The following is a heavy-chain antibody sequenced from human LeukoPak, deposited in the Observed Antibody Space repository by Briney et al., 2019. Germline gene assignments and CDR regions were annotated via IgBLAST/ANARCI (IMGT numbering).Heavy chain of an antibody. CDR3: AKEPTKTTAVTHFDY. D-gene: IGHD4-23*01. CDR2: ISGSGGSA. J-gene: IGHJ4*02. CDR1: AFTFSSYA. V-gene: IGHV3-23*01. Sequence: TGGSLRLSCTAPAFTFSSYAMSWVRQAPGKGLEWVSAISGSGGSAYYADSVKGRLTISRDNSKNTLYLQMNSLRAEDTAVYYCAKEPTKTTAVTHFDYWGQGTLVTVSS.